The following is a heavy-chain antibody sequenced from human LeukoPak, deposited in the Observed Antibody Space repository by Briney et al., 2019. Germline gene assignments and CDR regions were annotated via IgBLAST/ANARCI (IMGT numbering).Heavy chain of an antibody. CDR2: ISSSVNTI. J-gene: IGHJ4*02. CDR1: GFTFSDYY. CDR3: ARDGVVAGVGY. V-gene: IGHV3-11*01. D-gene: IGHD6-19*01. Sequence: GGSLRLSCAASGFTFSDYYMSWIRQAPGKGLEWISYISSSVNTIYADSVKGRFTISRDNAKNSLYLQMDSLRAEDTAVYYCARDGVVAGVGYWGQGTLVTVSS.